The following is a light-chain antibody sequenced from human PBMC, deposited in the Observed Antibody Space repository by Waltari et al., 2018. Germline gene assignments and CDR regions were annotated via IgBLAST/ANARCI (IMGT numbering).Light chain of an antibody. CDR3: LVWHSTIDHQGV. J-gene: IGLJ2*01. CDR1: NIGSKS. Sequence: SYVVTQSPSVSVAPGEPARITRGGVNIGSKSVHWYQQRPGQAPVLVISYDSDRPSGIPERFSGSNSGNTATLTISWVEAEDEADYYCLVWHSTIDHQGVFGGGTKLTVL. CDR2: YDS. V-gene: IGLV3-21*04.